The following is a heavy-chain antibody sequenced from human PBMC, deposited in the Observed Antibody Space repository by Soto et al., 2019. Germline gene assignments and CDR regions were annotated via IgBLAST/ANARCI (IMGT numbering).Heavy chain of an antibody. CDR2: MNPNSGNT. CDR3: ARVAGYSGYDYPNWFDP. CDR1: GYTFTSYD. V-gene: IGHV1-8*01. D-gene: IGHD5-12*01. Sequence: WASVKVSCKASGYTFTSYDINWVRQATGQGLEWMGWMNPNSGNTGYAQKFQGRVTMTRNTSISTAYMELSSLRSEDTAVYYCARVAGYSGYDYPNWFDPWGQGTLVTVSS. J-gene: IGHJ5*02.